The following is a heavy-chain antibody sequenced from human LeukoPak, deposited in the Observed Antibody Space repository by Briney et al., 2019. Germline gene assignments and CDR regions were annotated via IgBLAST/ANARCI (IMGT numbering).Heavy chain of an antibody. V-gene: IGHV3-21*01. Sequence: GGSLPLSCAVSGFTFSSYSMSWVRHPPGTGLEWVSSISANSNFISYADSVKGRFTISRDNAKKSLYLQMNSVRAEDTAVYYCGRDLRYSGGWFGYWGQGALVTVSS. CDR3: GRDLRYSGGWFGY. CDR1: GFTFSSYS. D-gene: IGHD6-19*01. CDR2: ISANSNFI. J-gene: IGHJ4*02.